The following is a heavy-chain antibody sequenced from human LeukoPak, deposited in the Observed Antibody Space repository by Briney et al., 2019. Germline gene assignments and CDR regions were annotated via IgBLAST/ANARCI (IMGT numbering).Heavy chain of an antibody. CDR2: INPSGGST. CDR3: ARDAYYDFWSGYGPTYYYYGMDV. J-gene: IGHJ6*02. D-gene: IGHD3-3*01. Sequence: ASVKVSCKASGYTFTSYYMHWVRQAPGQGLEWMGIINPSGGSTSYAQKFQGRVTMTRDTSTSTVYMELSSLRSGDTAVYYCARDAYYDFWSGYGPTYYYYGMDVWGQGTTVTVSS. V-gene: IGHV1-46*01. CDR1: GYTFTSYY.